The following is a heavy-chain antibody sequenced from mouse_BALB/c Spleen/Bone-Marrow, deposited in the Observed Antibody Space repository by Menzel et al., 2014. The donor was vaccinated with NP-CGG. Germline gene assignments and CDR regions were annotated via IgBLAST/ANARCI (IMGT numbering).Heavy chain of an antibody. CDR3: ARDRGLTYFDY. J-gene: IGHJ2*01. Sequence: DVKLVESGGGLVQPGGSLRLSCATSGFTFTDYYMSWVRQPPGKALEWLGFIRNKANGYTTEYSASVKGRFTISRDNSQSILYPQMNTLRAEDSATYYCARDRGLTYFDYWGQGTTLTVSS. D-gene: IGHD2-4*01. V-gene: IGHV7-3*02. CDR1: GFTFTDYY. CDR2: IRNKANGYTT.